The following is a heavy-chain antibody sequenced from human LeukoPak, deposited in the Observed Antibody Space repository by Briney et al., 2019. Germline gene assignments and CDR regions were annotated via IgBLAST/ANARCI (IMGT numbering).Heavy chain of an antibody. CDR2: IYSGGST. Sequence: GGSLRLSCAASGFTVSSNYMSWVRQAPGKGLEWVSVIYSGGSTCYADSVKGRFTISRDNSKNTPYLQMNSLRAEDTAVYYCASPMATDYWGQGTLVTVSS. D-gene: IGHD3-10*01. V-gene: IGHV3-66*01. CDR3: ASPMATDY. J-gene: IGHJ4*02. CDR1: GFTVSSNY.